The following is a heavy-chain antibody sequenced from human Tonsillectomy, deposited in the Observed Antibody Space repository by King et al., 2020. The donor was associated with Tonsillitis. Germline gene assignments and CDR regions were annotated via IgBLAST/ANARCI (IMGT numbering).Heavy chain of an antibody. CDR1: GFTFSSYA. CDR3: AKDTTRTRIAAATDH. V-gene: IGHV3-23*04. Sequence: VQLVESGGGLVQPGGSLRLSCAASGFTFSSYAMSWVRQAPGKGLEWVSAISVSGSSTYYTDSVNGRLTISRDHPKTTLYLQMNSLRAEDTAIYYCAKDTTRTRIAAATDHWGQGTLVTVSS. D-gene: IGHD6-13*01. CDR2: ISVSGSST. J-gene: IGHJ4*02.